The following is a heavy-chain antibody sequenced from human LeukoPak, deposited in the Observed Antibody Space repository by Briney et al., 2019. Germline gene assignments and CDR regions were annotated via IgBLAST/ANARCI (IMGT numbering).Heavy chain of an antibody. CDR2: ISYDGSNK. CDR3: ARSSIAARRLRYYFDC. D-gene: IGHD6-6*01. CDR1: GFTFSSYA. Sequence: PGGSLRLSCAASGFTFSSYAMHWVRQAPGKGLEWVAVISYDGSNKYYADSVKGRFTISRDNSKNTLYLQMNSLRAEDTAVYYCARSSIAARRLRYYFDCWGQGTLVTVSS. J-gene: IGHJ4*02. V-gene: IGHV3-30*01.